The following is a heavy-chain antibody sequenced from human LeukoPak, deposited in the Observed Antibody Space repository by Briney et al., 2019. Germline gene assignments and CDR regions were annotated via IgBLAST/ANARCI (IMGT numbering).Heavy chain of an antibody. Sequence: GGSLRLSCAASGFTFSTYAMSWPRQAPGKGLEWFADISGSCGSTFYADSVKGRLTISRDNSKKTLYVQMNSLRVEDAAVYYCAKGLGNMVRGVIIGDFDYWGQGILVTVSS. CDR3: AKGLGNMVRGVIIGDFDY. J-gene: IGHJ4*02. CDR1: GFTFSTYA. V-gene: IGHV3-23*01. D-gene: IGHD3-10*01. CDR2: ISGSCGST.